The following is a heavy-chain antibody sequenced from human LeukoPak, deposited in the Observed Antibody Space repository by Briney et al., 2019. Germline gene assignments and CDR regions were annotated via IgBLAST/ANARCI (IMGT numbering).Heavy chain of an antibody. D-gene: IGHD6-6*01. J-gene: IGHJ6*03. CDR3: ARDFSSSSTVYYYYYMDV. CDR2: ISYSGTT. CDR1: GGSISSRPYY. Sequence: SVTLSLTCTVSGGSISSRPYYWGWVRQPPGKGLEWIGTISYSGTTYYSPSLKSRVTISLDTSKNQFSLKLSSVTAADTAIYYCARDFSSSSTVYYYYYMDVWGKGTTVTVSS. V-gene: IGHV4-39*07.